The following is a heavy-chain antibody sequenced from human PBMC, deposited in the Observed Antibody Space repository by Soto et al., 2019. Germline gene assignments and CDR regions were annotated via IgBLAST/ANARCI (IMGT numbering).Heavy chain of an antibody. Sequence: SETLSLTCAFYGGAFSGYYWSWIRQPPGQGLEWIGEINHSGSTNYNPSLKSRVTISVDTSKNQFSLKLSSVTAADTAVYYCARGSAIASIAAAGEDYYYYGMDVWGQGTTVT. D-gene: IGHD6-13*01. CDR1: GGAFSGYY. CDR2: INHSGST. V-gene: IGHV4-34*01. J-gene: IGHJ6*02. CDR3: ARGSAIASIAAAGEDYYYYGMDV.